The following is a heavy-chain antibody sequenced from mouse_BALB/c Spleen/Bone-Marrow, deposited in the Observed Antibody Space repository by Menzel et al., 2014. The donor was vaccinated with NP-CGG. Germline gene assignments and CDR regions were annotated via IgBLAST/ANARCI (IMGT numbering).Heavy chain of an antibody. CDR2: IHYSGGA. V-gene: IGHV3-1*02. J-gene: IGHJ2*01. CDR3: ARGGLDFDY. D-gene: IGHD3-3*01. Sequence: EVKLVKSGPDLVRPSQSLSLTCTVTGYSITSGYTWHWIRQFPGNKLEWMGDIHYSGGANYNPPLKSRISITRDTSKNHFFLQLNSVTTEDTATYYCARGGLDFDYWGQGATLTVSS. CDR1: GYSITSGYT.